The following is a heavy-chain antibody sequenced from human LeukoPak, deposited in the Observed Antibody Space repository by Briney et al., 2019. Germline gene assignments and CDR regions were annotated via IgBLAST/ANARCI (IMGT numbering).Heavy chain of an antibody. V-gene: IGHV3-23*01. CDR2: ISGSGGST. CDR3: AKRGSGARSWFDP. Sequence: PGGSLRLSCAASGFTFSTYAMNWVRQAPGKGLEWVSAISGSGGSTYYADSVKGRFTISRDNSKNTLYLQMNSLRAEDTAVYYCAKRGSGARSWFDPWGQGTLVTASS. J-gene: IGHJ5*02. CDR1: GFTFSTYA. D-gene: IGHD2-15*01.